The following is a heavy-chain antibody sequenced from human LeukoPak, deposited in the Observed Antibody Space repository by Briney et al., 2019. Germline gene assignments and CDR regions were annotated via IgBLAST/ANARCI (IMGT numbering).Heavy chain of an antibody. V-gene: IGHV4-61*02. Sequence: PSETLSLTCTVSGGSISSGSYYWSWIRQPAGKGLEWIGRIYTSGSTNYNPSLKSRVTISVDTSKNQFSLKLSSVTAADTAVYYCAREEGLGRNYYYYMDVWGKGTTVTVSS. CDR1: GGSISSGSYY. D-gene: IGHD3-10*01. CDR2: IYTSGST. J-gene: IGHJ6*03. CDR3: AREEGLGRNYYYYMDV.